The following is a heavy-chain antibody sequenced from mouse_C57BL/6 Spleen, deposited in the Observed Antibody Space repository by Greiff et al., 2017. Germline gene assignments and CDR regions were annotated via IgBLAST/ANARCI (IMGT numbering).Heavy chain of an antibody. D-gene: IGHD1-1*01. CDR1: GFNIKDYY. V-gene: IGHV14-2*01. Sequence: EVQLQQSGAELVKPGASVKLSCTASGFNIKDYYMHWVKQRTEQGLEWIGRIDPEDGETKYAPKFQGKATITADTSSNPAFLQLSSLTSEDTAVYYCAPFYGNYWYFWVGGTATTVTVSS. CDR3: APFYGNYWYFWV. CDR2: IDPEDGET. J-gene: IGHJ1*03.